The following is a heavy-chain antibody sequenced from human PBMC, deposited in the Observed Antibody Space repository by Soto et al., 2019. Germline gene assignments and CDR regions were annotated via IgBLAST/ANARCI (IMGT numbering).Heavy chain of an antibody. CDR2: IYYSGST. J-gene: IGHJ4*02. Sequence: SGTLSFTSTVSGGSINSGHYYRAWARQPPGPGLEWIGSIYYSGSTYYYSSLKSRVTISLDTSKNQFSLKLTSVTAADTALYYCASHPPHPPIAYWGQGALVTVSS. CDR3: ASHPPHPPIAY. V-gene: IGHV4-39*01. D-gene: IGHD2-21*01. CDR1: GGSINSGHYY.